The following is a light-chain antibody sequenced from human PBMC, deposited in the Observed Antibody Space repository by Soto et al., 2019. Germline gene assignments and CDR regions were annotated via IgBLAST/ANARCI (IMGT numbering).Light chain of an antibody. V-gene: IGKV1-5*01. J-gene: IGKJ2*01. CDR1: QSVSRT. Sequence: DIQMTQSPSTLSASIGDRVTFTCRASQSVSRTLAWYQQKPGKAPNLLIYDAFTLERGDPSRFSGSGSGTEFTLTISSLQPDDFATYFCQQYFSFPYTFGQGTTLQ. CDR2: DAF. CDR3: QQYFSFPYT.